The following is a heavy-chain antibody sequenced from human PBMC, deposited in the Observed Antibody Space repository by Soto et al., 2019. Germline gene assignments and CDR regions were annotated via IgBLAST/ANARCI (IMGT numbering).Heavy chain of an antibody. D-gene: IGHD6-6*01. V-gene: IGHV1-3*01. J-gene: IGHJ6*03. CDR2: INAGNGNT. Sequence: GASLKVSCKSSGYPFTSYAIHWVRQAPGQRLEWMGWINAGNGNTKYSQKFQGRVTITRDTSASTAYMELSSLRSEDTAVYYCASRGGSSSLKYYYYYYRDVWGKGTTVTVSS. CDR1: GYPFTSYA. CDR3: ASRGGSSSLKYYYYYYRDV.